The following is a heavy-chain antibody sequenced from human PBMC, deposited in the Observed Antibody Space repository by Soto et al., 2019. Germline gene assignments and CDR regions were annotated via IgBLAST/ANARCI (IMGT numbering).Heavy chain of an antibody. CDR3: ARGNSSSWPFDY. CDR1: GGSISSYY. V-gene: IGHV4-59*01. Sequence: LSLTCTVSGGSISSYYWSWIRQPPGKGLEWIGYIYYSGSTNYNPSLKSRVTISVDTSKNQFSLKLSSVTAADTAVYYCARGNSSSWPFDYWGQGTLVTVSS. D-gene: IGHD6-13*01. CDR2: IYYSGST. J-gene: IGHJ4*02.